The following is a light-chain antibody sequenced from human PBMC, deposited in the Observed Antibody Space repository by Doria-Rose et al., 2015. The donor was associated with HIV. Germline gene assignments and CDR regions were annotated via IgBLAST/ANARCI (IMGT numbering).Light chain of an antibody. J-gene: IGLJ2*01. Sequence: SSELSQEPAVSVALGQTVRITCQGDSLRSYYASWYQQKPGQAPVLVIYGKNTRPSGIPDRFSGSSSGNTASLTITGAQAEDEADYYCNSRDSSGNYVVFGGGTKLTVL. CDR1: SLRSYY. CDR3: NSRDSSGNYVV. V-gene: IGLV3-19*01. CDR2: GKN.